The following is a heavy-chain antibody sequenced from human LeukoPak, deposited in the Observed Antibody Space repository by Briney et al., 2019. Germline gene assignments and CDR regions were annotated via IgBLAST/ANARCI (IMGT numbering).Heavy chain of an antibody. Sequence: SETLSLTCSASGGSISSASYYWGWIRQPPGKGLEWIGSLYYTGGTDYNPSLKSRVTISADTSKNQFSLRLSSVTAADTAVYYCARLYYDGWGGLDVWGQGTTVTVSS. D-gene: IGHD3-22*01. J-gene: IGHJ6*02. V-gene: IGHV4-39*01. CDR3: ARLYYDGWGGLDV. CDR1: GGSISSASYY. CDR2: LYYTGGT.